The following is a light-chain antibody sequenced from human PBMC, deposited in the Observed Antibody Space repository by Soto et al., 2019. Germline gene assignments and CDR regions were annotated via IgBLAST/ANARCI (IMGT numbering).Light chain of an antibody. CDR2: DND. Sequence: QSVLTQPPSVSAAPGQKVTISCSGSGSNIGNNYVSWYQQLPGTAPKLLIYDNDKRPSGIPDRFSGSKSGTSATLGITGLQTGDEADYYRGTWDSSLSAWVFGGGTKVTVL. J-gene: IGLJ3*02. V-gene: IGLV1-51*01. CDR3: GTWDSSLSAWV. CDR1: GSNIGNNY.